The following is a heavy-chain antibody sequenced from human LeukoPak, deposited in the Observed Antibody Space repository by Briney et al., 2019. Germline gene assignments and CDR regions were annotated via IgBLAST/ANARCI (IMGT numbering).Heavy chain of an antibody. D-gene: IGHD6-13*01. V-gene: IGHV5-51*01. CDR1: GYGFTNYW. CDR3: ARREGLVGSRIDY. Sequence: GGSLRLSCKGSGYGFTNYWIDWVRQMPGKGLEWMGIIDPGDSDIRYSPSFQGQVTISADKSISTAYLQWSSLKASDTAMYYCARREGLVGSRIDYWGQGTLVTVSS. J-gene: IGHJ4*02. CDR2: IDPGDSDI.